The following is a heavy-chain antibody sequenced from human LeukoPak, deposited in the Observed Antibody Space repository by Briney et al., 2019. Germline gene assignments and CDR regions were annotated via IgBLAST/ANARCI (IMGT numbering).Heavy chain of an antibody. V-gene: IGHV3-49*04. D-gene: IGHD5-18*01. J-gene: IGHJ4*02. CDR1: GFTHGDYA. CDR3: SRVRGYSYGYGDY. Sequence: PGRSLRLSRTVSGFTHGDYAMSWVRQAPGKGLEWVGFIRSKVYDGTTEYAASVKGRFTISRDDYKSIAYLQVNSLKTEDTAVYYCSRVRGYSYGYGDYWGQGTLVTVSA. CDR2: IRSKVYDGTT.